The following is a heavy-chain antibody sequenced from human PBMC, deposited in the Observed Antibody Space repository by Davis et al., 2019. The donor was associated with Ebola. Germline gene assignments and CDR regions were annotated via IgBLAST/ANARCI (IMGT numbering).Heavy chain of an antibody. CDR3: ARGVSSGWYPPGT. D-gene: IGHD6-19*01. Sequence: PSETLSLTCAVYGGSFSGYYWSWIRQPPGKGLEWIGEINHSGSTNYNPSLKSRVTISVDTSKNQFSLKLSSVTAADTAVYYCARGVSSGWYPPGTWGQGTLVTVSS. J-gene: IGHJ5*02. CDR1: GGSFSGYY. V-gene: IGHV4-34*01. CDR2: INHSGST.